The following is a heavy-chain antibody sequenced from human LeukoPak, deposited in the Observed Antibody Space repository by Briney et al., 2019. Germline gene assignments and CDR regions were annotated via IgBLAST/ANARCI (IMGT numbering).Heavy chain of an antibody. J-gene: IGHJ4*02. CDR3: ARETTISD. CDR1: GYTLTELS. CDR2: FDPEDGET. V-gene: IGHV1-24*01. D-gene: IGHD4-11*01. Sequence: GASVKVSCKVSGYTLTELSMHWVRQAPGKGLEWMGGFDPEDGETIYAQKFQGRVTMTTDTSTSTAYMELRSLRSDDTAVYYCARETTISDWGQGTLVTVSS.